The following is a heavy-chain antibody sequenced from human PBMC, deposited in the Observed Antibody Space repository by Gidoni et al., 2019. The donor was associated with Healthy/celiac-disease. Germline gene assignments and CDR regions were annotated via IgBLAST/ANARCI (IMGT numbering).Heavy chain of an antibody. CDR3: AREGLGNGSSWELPPHGMDV. CDR1: GFTFSSYS. V-gene: IGHV3-21*01. J-gene: IGHJ6*02. CDR2: ISSSSSYI. D-gene: IGHD1-26*01. Sequence: EVQLVESGGGLVKPGGSLRLSCAASGFTFSSYSMNWVRQAPGKGLEWVSSISSSSSYIYYEDSVKGRFTISRDNAKNSLYLQMNSLRAEDTAVYYCAREGLGNGSSWELPPHGMDVWGQGTTVTVSS.